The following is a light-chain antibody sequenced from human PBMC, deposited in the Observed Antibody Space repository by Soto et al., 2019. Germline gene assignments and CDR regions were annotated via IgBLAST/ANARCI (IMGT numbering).Light chain of an antibody. CDR3: TSWTTSTTMI. CDR2: DVN. CDR1: SSDIGAYNF. Sequence: QSALTQPASVSGSPGQSITISCTGTSSDIGAYNFVSWYQQHPGKAPKLMLYDVNILPSGVSNRFSGSKSGNTASLTISGLQAKDEADYHCTSWTTSTTMIFGGGTKLTVL. J-gene: IGLJ2*01. V-gene: IGLV2-14*03.